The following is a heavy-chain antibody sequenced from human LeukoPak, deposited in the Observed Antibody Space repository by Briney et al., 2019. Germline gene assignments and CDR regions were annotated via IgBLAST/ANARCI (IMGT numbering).Heavy chain of an antibody. D-gene: IGHD2-15*01. V-gene: IGHV3-30*18. CDR3: AKRGYCRGGTCFSHDAFDI. CDR2: ILENGSYQ. J-gene: IGHJ3*02. Sequence: GRSLRLSCAASGFTFSNYMMHWVRQAPGKGLDWVAVILENGSYQYYADSVKGRFTISRDNSKNTLYLQMNSLRAEDTAVYYCAKRGYCRGGTCFSHDAFDIWGQGTMVTVSS. CDR1: GFTFSNYM.